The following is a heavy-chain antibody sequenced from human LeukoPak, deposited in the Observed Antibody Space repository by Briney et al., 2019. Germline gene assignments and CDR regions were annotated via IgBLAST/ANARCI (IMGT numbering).Heavy chain of an antibody. D-gene: IGHD6-6*01. J-gene: IGHJ4*02. CDR1: GGSFSGYY. CDR2: INHSGGT. Sequence: SETLSLTCAVYGGSFSGYYWSWIRQPPGKGLEWIGEINHSGGTNYNPSLKSRVTISVDTSKNQFSLKLTSVTAADTAVYYCARGVPHARSSGYFDYWGQGTLVTVSS. V-gene: IGHV4-34*01. CDR3: ARGVPHARSSGYFDY.